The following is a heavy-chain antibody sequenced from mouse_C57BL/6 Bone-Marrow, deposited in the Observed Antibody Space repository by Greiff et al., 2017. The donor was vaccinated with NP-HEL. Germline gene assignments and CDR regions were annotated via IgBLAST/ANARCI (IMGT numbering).Heavy chain of an antibody. CDR3: ARPHYYGSSYNYAMDY. CDR2: IHPNSGST. CDR1: GYTFTSYW. J-gene: IGHJ4*01. V-gene: IGHV1-64*01. Sequence: QVQLKQPGAELVKPGASVKLSCKASGYTFTSYWMHWVKQRPGQGLEWIGMIHPNSGSTNYNEKFKSKATLTVDKSSSTAYMQLSSLTSEDSAVYYCARPHYYGSSYNYAMDYWGQGTSVTVSS. D-gene: IGHD1-1*01.